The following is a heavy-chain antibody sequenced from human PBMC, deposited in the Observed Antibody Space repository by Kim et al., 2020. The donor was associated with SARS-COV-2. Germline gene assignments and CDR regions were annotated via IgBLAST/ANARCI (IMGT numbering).Heavy chain of an antibody. Sequence: YNPSLKSRVTISVDKSKNQFSLKLSAVTAADTAVYYCARESNPNYGSDNWGQGTLVTVSS. CDR3: ARESNPNYGSDN. V-gene: IGHV4-4*02. D-gene: IGHD3-10*01. J-gene: IGHJ4*02.